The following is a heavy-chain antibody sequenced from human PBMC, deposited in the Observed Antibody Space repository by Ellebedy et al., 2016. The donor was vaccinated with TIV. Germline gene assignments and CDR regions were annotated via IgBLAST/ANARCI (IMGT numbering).Heavy chain of an antibody. D-gene: IGHD1-26*01. CDR3: VRDLHWSYFD. V-gene: IGHV3-7*03. Sequence: PGGSLRLSCAASEFTFSTYAMYWVRQAPGKGLEWVANIKEDGSEEYYVDSVKGRFTISRDNAKNSLYLQMNSLRAEDTAVYYCVRDLHWSYFDWGQGTLVTVSS. J-gene: IGHJ4*02. CDR2: IKEDGSEE. CDR1: EFTFSTYA.